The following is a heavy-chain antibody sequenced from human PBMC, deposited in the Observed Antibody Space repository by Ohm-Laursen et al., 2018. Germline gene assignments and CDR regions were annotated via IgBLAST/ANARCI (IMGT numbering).Heavy chain of an antibody. Sequence: GTLSLTCTVSGRSISSYYWSWIRQPPGKGLEWIGYIYYSGSTNYNPSLKSRVTISVDTSKNQFSLKLSSVTAADTAVYYCARARDSSSSRSSPRTKYYYYGMDVWGQGTTVTVSS. V-gene: IGHV4-59*01. D-gene: IGHD6-6*01. J-gene: IGHJ6*02. CDR1: GRSISSYY. CDR3: ARARDSSSSRSSPRTKYYYYGMDV. CDR2: IYYSGST.